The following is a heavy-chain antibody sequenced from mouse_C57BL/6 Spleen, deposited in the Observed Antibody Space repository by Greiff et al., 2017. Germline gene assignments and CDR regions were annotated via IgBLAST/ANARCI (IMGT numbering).Heavy chain of an antibody. J-gene: IGHJ4*01. D-gene: IGHD1-1*01. CDR1: GYAFSSSW. CDR3: ARPAITTMDY. V-gene: IGHV1-82*01. Sequence: QVQLKQSGPELVKPGASVKISCKASGYAFSSSWMNWVKQRPGKGLEWIGRIYPGDGDTNYNGKVKGKATLTADKSSSNAYMQLSCLTSEDSAVYFCARPAITTMDYWGQGTSVTVSS. CDR2: IYPGDGDT.